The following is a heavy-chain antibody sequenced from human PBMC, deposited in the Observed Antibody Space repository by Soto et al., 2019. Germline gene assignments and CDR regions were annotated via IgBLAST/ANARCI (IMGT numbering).Heavy chain of an antibody. CDR1: GFTFTSSA. J-gene: IGHJ6*02. CDR3: AASAAVAPSYYYGMDV. V-gene: IGHV1-58*02. Sequence: QMQLVQSGPEVKKPGTSVKVSCKASGFTFTSSAMQWVRQARGQRLEWIGWIVVGSGKTNYAQKFQERVTITRDMSTSTADMEPGSQTSEATSVYYCAASAAVAPSYYYGMDVWGQGSTVTVSS. D-gene: IGHD6-19*01. CDR2: IVVGSGKT.